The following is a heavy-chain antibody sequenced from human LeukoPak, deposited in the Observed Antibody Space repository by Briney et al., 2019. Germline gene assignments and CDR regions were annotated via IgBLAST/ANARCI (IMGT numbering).Heavy chain of an antibody. CDR2: ISGSGGST. V-gene: IGHV3-23*01. D-gene: IGHD3-10*01. Sequence: GGSLRLSCAASGFTFSSYAMSWVRQAPGKGLEWVSAISGSGGSTYYADSVKDRFTISRDNSKNTLYLQMNSLRAEDTAVYYCAKDLGILWFGELLKPYWGQGTLVTVSS. J-gene: IGHJ4*02. CDR3: AKDLGILWFGELLKPY. CDR1: GFTFSSYA.